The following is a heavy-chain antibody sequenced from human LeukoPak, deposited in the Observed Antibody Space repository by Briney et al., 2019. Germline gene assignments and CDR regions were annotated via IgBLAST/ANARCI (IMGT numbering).Heavy chain of an antibody. Sequence: GGSLRLSCAASGFTFGSYWMSWVRQAPGKGLEWVANIKQDGSEKYYVDSVKGRFTISRDNAKNSLYLQMNSLRAEDTAVYYCARDSSSFFSRDYYYYYYMDVWGKGTTVTVSS. J-gene: IGHJ6*03. CDR2: IKQDGSEK. CDR1: GFTFGSYW. CDR3: ARDSSSFFSRDYYYYYYMDV. V-gene: IGHV3-7*01. D-gene: IGHD6-13*01.